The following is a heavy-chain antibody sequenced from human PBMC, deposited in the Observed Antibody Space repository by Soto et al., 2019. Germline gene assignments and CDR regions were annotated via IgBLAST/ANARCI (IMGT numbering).Heavy chain of an antibody. CDR2: ISAYNGNT. Sequence: ASVKVSCKASGYTFTSYGISWVRQAPGQGLEWMGWISAYNGNTNYAQKLQGRVTMTRDTSTSTVYMELSSLRSEDTAVYYCASPGVCPSNRCYYYGMDVWGQGTTVTVSS. J-gene: IGHJ6*02. D-gene: IGHD3-10*01. V-gene: IGHV1-18*01. CDR3: ASPGVCPSNRCYYYGMDV. CDR1: GYTFTSYG.